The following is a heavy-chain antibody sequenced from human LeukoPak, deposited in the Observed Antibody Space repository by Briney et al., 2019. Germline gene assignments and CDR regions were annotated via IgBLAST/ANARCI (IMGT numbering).Heavy chain of an antibody. CDR2: FDPEDGET. J-gene: IGHJ4*02. D-gene: IGHD2-2*01. V-gene: IGHV1-24*01. CDR1: GYTLTELS. CDR3: ATATPAAKGGGFDY. Sequence: GASVKVSCKVSGYTLTELSMHWVRQAPGKGLEWMGGFDPEDGETIYAQKFRGRVTMTEDTSTDTAYMELSSLRSEDTAVYYCATATPAAKGGGFDYWGQGTLVTVSS.